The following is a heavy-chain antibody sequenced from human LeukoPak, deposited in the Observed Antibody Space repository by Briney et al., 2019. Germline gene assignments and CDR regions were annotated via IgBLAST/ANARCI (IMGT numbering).Heavy chain of an antibody. CDR3: ARDIIQAAAEDY. Sequence: PGGSLRLSCAASVFTFSSYWMSWVRQAPGKGLEGVANIKQDGSEKYYVDSVKGRFTISRDNAKNSLYLQMNSLRAEDTAVYYCARDIIQAAAEDYWGQGTLVTVSS. CDR1: VFTFSSYW. CDR2: IKQDGSEK. D-gene: IGHD6-13*01. J-gene: IGHJ4*02. V-gene: IGHV3-7*01.